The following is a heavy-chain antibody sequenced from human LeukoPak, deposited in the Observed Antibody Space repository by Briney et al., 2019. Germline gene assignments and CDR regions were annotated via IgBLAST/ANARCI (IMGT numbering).Heavy chain of an antibody. CDR3: ARDRDYGDFPGDFDY. CDR1: GFTFSSYS. D-gene: IGHD4-17*01. CDR2: ISSSSSTI. V-gene: IGHV3-48*04. J-gene: IGHJ4*02. Sequence: GGSLRLSCAASGFTFSSYSMNWVRQAPGKGLEWVSYISSSSSTIYYTDSVKGRFTISRDNAKNSLYLQMNSLRAEDTAVYYCARDRDYGDFPGDFDYWGQGTLVTVSS.